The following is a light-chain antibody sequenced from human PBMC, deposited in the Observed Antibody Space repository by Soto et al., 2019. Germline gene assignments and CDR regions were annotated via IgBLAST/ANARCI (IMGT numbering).Light chain of an antibody. CDR1: SIDFFSYNR. CDR3: RCYTRDXTYV. Sequence: QSLLGQPPSVSGSPVQSVTISCTGTSIDFFSYNRVSSYQQSPGSAPKLLIYEVRNRPSGGHDRFSGSKSGNTASLTISGLQLADEANYLCRCYTRDXTYVVGAGTKVXV. CDR2: EVR. J-gene: IGLJ1*01. V-gene: IGLV2-18*01.